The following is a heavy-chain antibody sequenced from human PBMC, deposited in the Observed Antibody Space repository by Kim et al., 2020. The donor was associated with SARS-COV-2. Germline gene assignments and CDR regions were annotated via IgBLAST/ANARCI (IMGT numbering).Heavy chain of an antibody. J-gene: IGHJ5*02. CDR2: ITHSGST. Sequence: SETLSLTCAVYGGSFSDYYWTWIRPSPGKGLEWIGEITHSGSTNYNPSLKSRLTISVDTSKNQFSLNLKSVTAADTAVYYCAKPGAVRYNWFDPWSQGTLVTVSS. D-gene: IGHD3-10*02. CDR1: GGSFSDYY. CDR3: AKPGAVRYNWFDP. V-gene: IGHV4-34*01.